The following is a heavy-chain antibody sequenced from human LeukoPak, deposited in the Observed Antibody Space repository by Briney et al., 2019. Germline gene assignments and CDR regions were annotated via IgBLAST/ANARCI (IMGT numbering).Heavy chain of an antibody. CDR2: ISGSDGTT. D-gene: IGHD3-22*01. V-gene: IGHV3-23*01. CDR3: AKVDSSGYYSKNFHY. J-gene: IGHJ4*02. CDR1: GFTFSSYA. Sequence: PGGSLRLSCAASGFTFSSYAMSRVRQAPGKGLEWVSGISGSDGTTYYADSVKGRFTISRDNSRNTLYLQMNSLRAEDTAVYYCAKVDSSGYYSKNFHYWGQGSLVTVSS.